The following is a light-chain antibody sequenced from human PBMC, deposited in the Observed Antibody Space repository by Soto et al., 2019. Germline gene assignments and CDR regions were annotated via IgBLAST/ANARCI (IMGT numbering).Light chain of an antibody. J-gene: IGKJ1*01. V-gene: IGKV3-15*01. Sequence: EVVLTPSPATLSVSPGYRATFSCSASQTVSRSLAWYQQKPGQAHRLIIYGASTRATGIKDRFSGSGSGTDFTLTISRLEPEDFAVYYCQKSDDSPGTCGHGTTVDIK. CDR2: GAS. CDR1: QTVSRS. CDR3: QKSDDSPGT.